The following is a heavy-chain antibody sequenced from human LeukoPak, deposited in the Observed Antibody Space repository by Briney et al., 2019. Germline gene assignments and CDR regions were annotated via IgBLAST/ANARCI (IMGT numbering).Heavy chain of an antibody. V-gene: IGHV4-34*01. CDR2: INHSGST. Sequence: PSETLSLTCTVSGGSISSYYWSWIRQPPGKGLEWIGEINHSGSTNYNPSLKSRVTISVDTSKNQFSLKLSSVTAADTAVYYCARILYSSSWYGYYYYYVDVWGKGTTVTISS. J-gene: IGHJ6*03. D-gene: IGHD6-13*01. CDR1: GGSISSYY. CDR3: ARILYSSSWYGYYYYYVDV.